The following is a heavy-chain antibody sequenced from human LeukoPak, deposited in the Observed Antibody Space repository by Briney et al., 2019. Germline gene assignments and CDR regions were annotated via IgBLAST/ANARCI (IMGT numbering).Heavy chain of an antibody. V-gene: IGHV4-38-2*02. D-gene: IGHD6-13*01. Sequence: SETLSLTCTVSGYSISSGYYWGWIRQPPGKGLEWIGSIYYSGSTYYNPSLKSRVTISVDTSKNQFSLKLSSVTAADTAVYYCARLGIAAAVRDYWGQGTLVTVSS. J-gene: IGHJ4*02. CDR2: IYYSGST. CDR3: ARLGIAAAVRDY. CDR1: GYSISSGYY.